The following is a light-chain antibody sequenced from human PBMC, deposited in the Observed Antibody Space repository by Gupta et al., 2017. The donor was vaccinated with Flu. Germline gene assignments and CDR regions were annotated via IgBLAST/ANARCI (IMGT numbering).Light chain of an antibody. CDR2: KAS. J-gene: IGKJ2*01. CDR1: QSINSW. V-gene: IGKV1-5*03. CDR3: QQFHSSPFT. Sequence: PSILSASVGDRVTITCRASQSINSWLAWYQQKSCKAPTVFIYKASTLKTGVPSRFSGSGSGTEFTLTISSLQPDDFATYYCQQFHSSPFTFGQGTKVEI.